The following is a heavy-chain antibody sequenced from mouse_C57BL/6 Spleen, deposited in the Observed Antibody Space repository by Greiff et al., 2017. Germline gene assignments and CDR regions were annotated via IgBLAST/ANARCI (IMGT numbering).Heavy chain of an antibody. CDR2: IDPSDSYT. J-gene: IGHJ4*01. V-gene: IGHV1-69*01. Sequence: QVQLQQPGAELVMPGASVKLSCKASGYTFTSYWMHWVKQRPGQGLEWIGEIDPSDSYTNYNQKFKGKSTWTVDKSSSTAYMQLSSLTSEDSAVYYCARGGGMDYWGQGTSVTVAS. CDR1: GYTFTSYW. D-gene: IGHD1-1*02. CDR3: ARGGGMDY.